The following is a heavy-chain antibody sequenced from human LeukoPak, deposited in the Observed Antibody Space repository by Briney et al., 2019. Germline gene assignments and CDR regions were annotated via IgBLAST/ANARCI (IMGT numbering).Heavy chain of an antibody. CDR2: IYPGDSDT. D-gene: IGHD5-12*01. J-gene: IGHJ3*02. CDR1: GYSFTSYW. Sequence: GGSLKISCKGSGYSFTSYWIGWVRQVPGKGLEWMGIIYPGDSDTRYSPSFQGQVTISADKSISTAYLQWSSLKASDTAMYYCARPGHSGYDFDAFDIWGQGTMVTVSS. V-gene: IGHV5-51*01. CDR3: ARPGHSGYDFDAFDI.